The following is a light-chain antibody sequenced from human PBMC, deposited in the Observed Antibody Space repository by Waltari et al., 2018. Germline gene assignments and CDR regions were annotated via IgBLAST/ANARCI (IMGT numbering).Light chain of an antibody. CDR2: YDT. V-gene: IGLV3-21*04. J-gene: IGLJ2*01. CDR1: NIGGKS. CDR3: QVWDTTLDHVV. Sequence: SYVFTQPPSVSVAPGTTARISCGGNNIGGKSVHWYQHKAGQAPVLVISYDTARPSGIPERFSGTNSGNTATLTISRVEAGDEADFYCQVWDTTLDHVVFGGGTKLTVL.